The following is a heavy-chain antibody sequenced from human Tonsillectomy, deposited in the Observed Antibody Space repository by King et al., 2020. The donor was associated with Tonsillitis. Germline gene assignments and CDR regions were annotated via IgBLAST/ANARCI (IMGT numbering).Heavy chain of an antibody. Sequence: QLVQSGAEVKNPGASVKVSCKASGYTFTGYYMHWVRQAPGQGLEWMGWINPNSGGTKYAQKFQGRVTMTSDTSITTAYMELSRLRSDDTAVYYCARPDIDLVYYFGYWGQGTLVTVSS. CDR3: ARPDIDLVYYFGY. J-gene: IGHJ4*02. CDR2: INPNSGGT. CDR1: GYTFTGYY. D-gene: IGHD5-12*01. V-gene: IGHV1-2*02.